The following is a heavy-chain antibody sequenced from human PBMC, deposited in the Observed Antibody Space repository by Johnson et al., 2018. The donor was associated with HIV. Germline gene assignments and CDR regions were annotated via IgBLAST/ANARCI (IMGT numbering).Heavy chain of an antibody. V-gene: IGHV3-30-3*02. D-gene: IGHD1-26*01. CDR1: GFTFSTYA. CDR2: ISYDGSNK. CDR3: AKDRGSPGIPAAFDI. Sequence: QVQLVESGGGVVQPGRSLRLSCAASGFTFSTYAMHWVRQAPGKGLEWVAVISYDGSNKYYVDSVKGRFTISRDNSKNTLYLQMNSLRAEDTAVYYCAKDRGSPGIPAAFDIWGQGTMVTVSS. J-gene: IGHJ3*02.